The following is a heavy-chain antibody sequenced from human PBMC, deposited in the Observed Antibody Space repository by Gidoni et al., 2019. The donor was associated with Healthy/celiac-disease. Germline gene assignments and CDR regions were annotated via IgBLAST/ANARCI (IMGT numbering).Heavy chain of an antibody. CDR1: GFTFSSYS. CDR3: ARATSGYDPYYYYYGMDV. Sequence: EVQLVESGGGMVKPGGSLRLSCAASGFTFSSYSMNWVRQAPGKGLEWVSSISSSSSYIYYADSVKGRFTISRDNAKNSLYLQMNSLRAEDTAVYYCARATSGYDPYYYYYGMDVWGQGTTVTVSS. D-gene: IGHD5-12*01. V-gene: IGHV3-21*01. J-gene: IGHJ6*02. CDR2: ISSSSSYI.